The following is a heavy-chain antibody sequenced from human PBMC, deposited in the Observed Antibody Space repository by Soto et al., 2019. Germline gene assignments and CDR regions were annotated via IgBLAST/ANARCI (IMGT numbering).Heavy chain of an antibody. D-gene: IGHD2-2*01. CDR3: ARGPSSLTRFDY. J-gene: IGHJ4*02. CDR2: ISYDGNNK. Sequence: QVQLVESGGGVVQPGRSLRLSCAASGFTFSSYAMHWVRQAPGKGLEWVAVISYDGNNKYYADSVKGRFTNSRDNSKNTLYVQMNSLRPEDTAVYYCARGPSSLTRFDYWGQGTLVTVSS. CDR1: GFTFSSYA. V-gene: IGHV3-30-3*01.